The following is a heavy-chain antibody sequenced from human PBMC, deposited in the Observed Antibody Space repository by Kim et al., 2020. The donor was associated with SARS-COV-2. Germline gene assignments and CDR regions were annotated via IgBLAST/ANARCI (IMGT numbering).Heavy chain of an antibody. CDR3: ARTTSTIFGALDY. D-gene: IGHD3-3*01. V-gene: IGHV1-3*01. J-gene: IGHJ4*02. Sequence: ASVKVSCKASGYTFTSYAMHWVRQAPGQRLEWMGWINAGNGNTKYSQKLQGRVTITRDTSASTAYMELSSLRSEDTAVYYCARTTSTIFGALDYWGQGTLVTVSS. CDR1: GYTFTSYA. CDR2: INAGNGNT.